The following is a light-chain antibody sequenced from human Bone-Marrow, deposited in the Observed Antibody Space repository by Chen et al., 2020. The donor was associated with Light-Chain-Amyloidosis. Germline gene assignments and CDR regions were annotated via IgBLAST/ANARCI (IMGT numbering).Light chain of an antibody. CDR2: GAS. CDR1: QGISTY. J-gene: IGKJ1*01. Sequence: ITCRASQGISTYLAWYQQKSGQVPKLLIYGASTLQGGVPSRFSGSGSGTDFTLTISSLQSEDFASYYCQQYYVYPRTFGQGTKVEIK. CDR3: QQYYVYPRT. V-gene: IGKV1-8*01.